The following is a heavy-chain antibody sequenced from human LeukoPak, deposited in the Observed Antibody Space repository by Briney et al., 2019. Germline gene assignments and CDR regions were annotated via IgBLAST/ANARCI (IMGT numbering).Heavy chain of an antibody. CDR3: ASMPVTYYDFWSGVDV. V-gene: IGHV3-30-3*01. D-gene: IGHD3-3*01. J-gene: IGHJ6*04. CDR1: GFTFSSYA. CDR2: ISYDGSNK. Sequence: GSLRLSCAASGFTFSSYAMHWVRQAPGKGLEWVAVISYDGSNKYYADSVKGRFTISRDNSKNTLYLQMNSLRAEDTAVYYCASMPVTYYDFWSGVDVWGKGTTVTVSS.